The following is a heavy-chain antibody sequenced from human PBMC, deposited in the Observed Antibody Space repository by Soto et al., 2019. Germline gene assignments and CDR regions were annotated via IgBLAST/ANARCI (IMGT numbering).Heavy chain of an antibody. CDR2: IYYSGST. J-gene: IGHJ6*02. Sequence: QVQLQESGPGLVKPSQTLSLTCTVSGGSISSGGYYWSWIRQHPGKGLEWIGYIYYSGSTYYNPSLKRRVTLSVDTSKNQFSLKLSSVTAADTAVYYCARDREVGYGMDVWGPGTTVTVSS. V-gene: IGHV4-31*03. D-gene: IGHD1-26*01. CDR1: GGSISSGGYY. CDR3: ARDREVGYGMDV.